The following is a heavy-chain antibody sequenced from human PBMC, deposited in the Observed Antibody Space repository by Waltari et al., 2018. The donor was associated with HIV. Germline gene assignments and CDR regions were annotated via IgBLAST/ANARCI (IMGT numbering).Heavy chain of an antibody. J-gene: IGHJ3*01. V-gene: IGHV4-59*02. Sequence: QVKLQESGPGLVKPSETLSLNCSVSGGHVSTYYWNWIRQPPGKGLEWIGGIFYSGSTSYSPSFRRRVTMSSDTSKDYFSLRLDSVTAADTALYYCARRPVIPSTIRNAFDVWSQGTMVTVSS. CDR3: ARRPVIPSTIRNAFDV. D-gene: IGHD2-2*01. CDR1: GGHVSTYY. CDR2: IFYSGST.